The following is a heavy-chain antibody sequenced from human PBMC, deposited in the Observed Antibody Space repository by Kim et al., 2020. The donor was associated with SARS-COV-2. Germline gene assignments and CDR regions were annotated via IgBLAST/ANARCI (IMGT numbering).Heavy chain of an antibody. V-gene: IGHV1-46*01. CDR2: GGRT. Sequence: GGRTTYAQKFQGRVTMTRDTSTSTVYMELSSLRAEDTAVYYCARSESWDYWGQGTLVTVSS. CDR3: ARSESWDY. J-gene: IGHJ4*02.